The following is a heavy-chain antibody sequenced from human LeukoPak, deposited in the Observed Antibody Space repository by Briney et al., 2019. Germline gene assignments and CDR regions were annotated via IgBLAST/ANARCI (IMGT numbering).Heavy chain of an antibody. V-gene: IGHV3-23*01. D-gene: IGHD6-13*01. CDR1: RFTFWNYA. CDR3: SKGQGEGSSWQALDY. CDR2: ISGSGGST. J-gene: IGHJ4*02. Sequence: AGGSLRLSCAASRFTFWNYAMNWVRQAPGKGLGWVSAISGSGGSTYYADSVKGRFTISRDNSKNTLYLQMNSLRAEDTAVYYCSKGQGEGSSWQALDYWGQGTLVTVSS.